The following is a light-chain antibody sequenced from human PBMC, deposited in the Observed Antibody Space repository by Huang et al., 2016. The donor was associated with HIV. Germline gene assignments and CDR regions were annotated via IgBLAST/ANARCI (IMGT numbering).Light chain of an antibody. CDR1: QSIGTS. V-gene: IGKV3-15*01. CDR3: QHYSNWPPLT. J-gene: IGKJ4*01. CDR2: GAS. Sequence: EIILTQSPATLSVSPGEGATLSCRASQSIGTSLAWYQQRPGQATRLLVYGASTRATGVPVRFSGSGSGAQFYLTLSSLQSEDFATYYCQHYSNWPPLTFGGGTKVDI.